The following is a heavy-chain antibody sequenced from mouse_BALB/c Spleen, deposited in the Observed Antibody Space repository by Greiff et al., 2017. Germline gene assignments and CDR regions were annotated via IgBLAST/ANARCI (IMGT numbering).Heavy chain of an antibody. V-gene: IGHV5-6-5*01. CDR1: GFTFSSYA. Sequence: EVQLVESGGGLVKPGGSLKLSCAASGFTFSSYAMSWVRQTPEKRLEWVASISSGGSTYYPDSVKGRFTIFRDNARNILYLQMSSLRSEDTAMYYCASFTTATGFAYWGQGTLVTVSA. D-gene: IGHD1-2*01. J-gene: IGHJ3*01. CDR3: ASFTTATGFAY. CDR2: ISSGGST.